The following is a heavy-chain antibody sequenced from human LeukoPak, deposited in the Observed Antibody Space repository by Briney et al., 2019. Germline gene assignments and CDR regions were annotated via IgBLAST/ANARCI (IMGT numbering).Heavy chain of an antibody. CDR3: ARGEVDNWFDP. CDR1: GGSISSYY. CDR2: IYYSGST. D-gene: IGHD2-2*01. V-gene: IGHV4-59*01. Sequence: PSETLSLTCTVFGGSISSYYWSWIRQPPGKGLEWIGYIYYSGSTNYNPSLKSRVTISVDTSKNQFSLKLSSVTAADTAVYYCARGEVDNWFDPWGQGTLVTVSS. J-gene: IGHJ5*02.